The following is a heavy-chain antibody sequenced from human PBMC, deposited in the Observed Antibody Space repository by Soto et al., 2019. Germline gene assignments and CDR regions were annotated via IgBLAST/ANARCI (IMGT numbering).Heavy chain of an antibody. Sequence: PGGSLRLSCAASGFTFSASSMHWVRQASGKGLEWVGRIRTKAESYATAYAESVKGRFSISRDDSQNTAYLQMNSLKTEDTAVYYCTRLRISGDLDYWGQGTLVTVSS. D-gene: IGHD2-15*01. J-gene: IGHJ4*02. CDR3: TRLRISGDLDY. CDR1: GFTFSASS. V-gene: IGHV3-73*01. CDR2: IRTKAESYAT.